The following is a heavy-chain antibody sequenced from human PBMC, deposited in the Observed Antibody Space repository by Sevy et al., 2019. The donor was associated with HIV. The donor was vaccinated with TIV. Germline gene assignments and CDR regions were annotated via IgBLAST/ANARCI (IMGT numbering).Heavy chain of an antibody. CDR3: AKGIYYGSGSRWYYFDY. V-gene: IGHV3-23*01. CDR2: IGGSGGST. Sequence: GGSLRLSCAASGFTFSSYAMSWVRQAPGKGLEWVSAIGGSGGSTYYADSVKGRFTISRDKSKNTLYLQMNSLRAEDMAVYYCAKGIYYGSGSRWYYFDYWGQGTLVTVSS. J-gene: IGHJ4*02. CDR1: GFTFSSYA. D-gene: IGHD3-10*01.